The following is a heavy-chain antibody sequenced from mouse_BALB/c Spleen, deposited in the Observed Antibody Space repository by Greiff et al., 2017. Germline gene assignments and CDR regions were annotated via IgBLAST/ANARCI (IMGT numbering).Heavy chain of an antibody. CDR1: GFTFTDYN. V-gene: IGHV1-18*01. CDR2: ISPNNGGT. J-gene: IGHJ4*01. Sequence: EVKLQQSGPELVKPGASVKIPCKASGFTFTDYNMDWVKQSHGKSLEWIGDISPNNGGTIYNQKFKGKATLTVDKSSSTAYMELRSLTSEDTAIYYCSRKGCNYGFYSMDYWGQGTAVTVSS. D-gene: IGHD2-1*01. CDR3: SRKGCNYGFYSMDY.